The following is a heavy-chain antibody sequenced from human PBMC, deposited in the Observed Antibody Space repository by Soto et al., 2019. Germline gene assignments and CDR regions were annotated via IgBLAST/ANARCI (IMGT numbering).Heavy chain of an antibody. V-gene: IGHV1-69*13. J-gene: IGHJ5*02. CDR1: GGTFSSYA. Sequence: SVKVSCKASGGTFSSYAISWVRQAPGQGLEWMGGIIPIFGTANYAQKFQGRVTITADESTSTAYMELSSLRSEDTAVYYCARDQNTPYYYDSSGYPPLGFDPWGQGTLVTVSS. CDR3: ARDQNTPYYYDSSGYPPLGFDP. D-gene: IGHD3-22*01. CDR2: IIPIFGTA.